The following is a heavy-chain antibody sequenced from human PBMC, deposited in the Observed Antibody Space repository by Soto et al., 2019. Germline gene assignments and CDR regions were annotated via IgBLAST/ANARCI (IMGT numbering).Heavy chain of an antibody. Sequence: RGESLKISCRGSGFSFTSYFIAWVRQTPGKGLEWMGIIYPTDSDTTYSPSFQGQVTISVDKSINTAYLQWGSLKASDTAIYYCARGVHYWGQGTLVTVSS. J-gene: IGHJ4*02. D-gene: IGHD2-8*01. CDR3: ARGVHY. CDR2: IYPTDSDT. CDR1: GFSFTSYF. V-gene: IGHV5-51*01.